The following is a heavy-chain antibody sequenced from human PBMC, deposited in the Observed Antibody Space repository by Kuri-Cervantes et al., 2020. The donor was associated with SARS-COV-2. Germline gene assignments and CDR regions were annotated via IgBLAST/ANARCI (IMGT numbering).Heavy chain of an antibody. Sequence: GGSLRLSCAASGFTFSSYAMSWVRQAPGKGLEWVAVIWYDGSNKYYADSVKGRFTISRDNSKNTLYLQMNSLRAEDTAVYYCARDLYDFWSGYPRANDAFDIWGQGTMVTVSS. V-gene: IGHV3-33*08. J-gene: IGHJ3*02. D-gene: IGHD3-3*01. CDR3: ARDLYDFWSGYPRANDAFDI. CDR1: GFTFSSYA. CDR2: IWYDGSNK.